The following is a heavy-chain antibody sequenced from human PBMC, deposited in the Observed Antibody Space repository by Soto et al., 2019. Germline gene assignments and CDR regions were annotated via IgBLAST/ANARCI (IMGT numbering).Heavy chain of an antibody. D-gene: IGHD2-2*01. CDR3: PRGYVIVLVIGAMRVSYLRY. J-gene: IGHJ4*01. CDR2: FSSTGYYI. CDR1: GFAFSSFT. V-gene: IGHV3-21*01. Sequence: EVQLVESGGGLVKPGGSLRLSCAASGFAFSSFTMNWVRQAPGKGLQWVSSFSSTGYYIYYAYSLQGRFTISIDNSKNSPYIEISSLRSENTVVKSCPRGYVIVLVIGAMRVSYLRYWRLRTLFPVTS.